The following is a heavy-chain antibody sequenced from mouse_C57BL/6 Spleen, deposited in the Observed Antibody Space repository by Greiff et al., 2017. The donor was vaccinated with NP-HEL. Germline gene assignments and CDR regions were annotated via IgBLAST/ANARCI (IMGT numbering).Heavy chain of an antibody. J-gene: IGHJ3*01. CDR2: IYPGSGST. V-gene: IGHV1-55*01. Sequence: VKVVESGAELVKPGASVKMSCKASGYTFTSYWITWVKQRPGQGLEWIGDIYPGSGSTNYNEKFKSKATLTVDTSSSTAYMQLSSLTSEDSAVYYCARGETTDFAYWGQGTLVTVSA. CDR3: ARGETTDFAY. CDR1: GYTFTSYW. D-gene: IGHD1-1*01.